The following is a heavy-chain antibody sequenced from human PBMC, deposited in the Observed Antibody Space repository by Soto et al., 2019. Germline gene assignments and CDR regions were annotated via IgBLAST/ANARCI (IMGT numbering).Heavy chain of an antibody. V-gene: IGHV1-24*01. Sequence: AFVKVSCKVFGYTLTELSMHCVRQTHGKGLEWKGGFDPEDGETIYAQKFQGRVTMTEDTSTDTAYMELSSLRSEDTAVYYCASSWLLVRRASNDYYYGMDVRGQGTTVTVS. CDR2: FDPEDGET. CDR1: GYTLTELS. CDR3: ASSWLLVRRASNDYYYGMDV. D-gene: IGHD6-6*01. J-gene: IGHJ6*02.